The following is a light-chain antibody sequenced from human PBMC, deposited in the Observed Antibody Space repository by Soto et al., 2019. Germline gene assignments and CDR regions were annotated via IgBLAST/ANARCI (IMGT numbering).Light chain of an antibody. CDR1: SSDVGGYNY. V-gene: IGLV2-14*01. J-gene: IGLJ1*01. CDR2: AVS. CDR3: TAYTSSNTYV. Sequence: QSALTQPASVSGSPGQSITISCTGTSSDVGGYNYVSWYQQHPGKAPQLMIYAVSNRPSGVSNRFSGSKSGSTASLTISGLQAEDEADYYCTAYTSSNTYVFGTGTKVT.